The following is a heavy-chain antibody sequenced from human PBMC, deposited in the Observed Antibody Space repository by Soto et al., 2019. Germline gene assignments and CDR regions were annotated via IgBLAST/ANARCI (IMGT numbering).Heavy chain of an antibody. CDR2: ISGSGGST. CDR3: AKSGVATIQWIQLWLRGLDY. V-gene: IGHV3-23*01. Sequence: EVQLLESGGGLVQPGGSLRLSCAASGFTFSSYAMSWVRQAPGKGLEWVSAISGSGGSTYYADSVKGRFTISRDNSKNTLYLQMNSLRAEDTAVYYCAKSGVATIQWIQLWLRGLDYWGQGTLVTVSS. CDR1: GFTFSSYA. D-gene: IGHD5-18*01. J-gene: IGHJ4*02.